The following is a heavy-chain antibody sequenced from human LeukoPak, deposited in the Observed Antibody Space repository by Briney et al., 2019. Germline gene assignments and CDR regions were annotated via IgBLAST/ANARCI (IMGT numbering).Heavy chain of an antibody. CDR2: ISGSGGST. J-gene: IGHJ6*03. Sequence: PGGSLRLSCAASGFTFSSYAMSWVRQAPGKGLEWVSAISGSGGSTYYADSVKGRFTISRDNSKNTLYLQMNSLRAEDTAVYYCAKGEYSSSWNYYYYYMDVWGKGTTVTVSS. CDR1: GFTFSSYA. D-gene: IGHD6-13*01. V-gene: IGHV3-23*01. CDR3: AKGEYSSSWNYYYYYMDV.